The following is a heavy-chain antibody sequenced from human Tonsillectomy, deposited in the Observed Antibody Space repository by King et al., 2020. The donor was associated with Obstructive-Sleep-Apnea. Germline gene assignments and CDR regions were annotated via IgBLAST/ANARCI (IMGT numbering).Heavy chain of an antibody. D-gene: IGHD2-21*01. CDR2: IKSKSDGGTA. CDR3: ASGLQLWS. Sequence: EVQLVESGGGLVKPGESLRLSCSASGFTFSDAWMSWVRQTPGKGLEWVGRIKSKSDGGTADCAAPVEGRFTISRDDSKNTVYLQMSSLRTEDTGIYYCASGLQLWSWGQGILVTVSS. CDR1: GFTFSDAW. V-gene: IGHV3-15*01. J-gene: IGHJ4*02.